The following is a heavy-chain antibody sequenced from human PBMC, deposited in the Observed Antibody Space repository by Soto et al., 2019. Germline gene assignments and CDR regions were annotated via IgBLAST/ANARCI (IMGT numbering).Heavy chain of an antibody. CDR2: IYYTGTT. Sequence: SETLSLTCSVSGGSIIGNNYYWGWIRQPPGKRLAWIEYIYYTGTTYYNPSLESRVTISVDTSKNHFSLNLSSVTASDTAVYQCVRRVRGLGYCSSSGCQDFDYWGQGTLVTVSS. CDR3: VRRVRGLGYCSSSGCQDFDY. J-gene: IGHJ4*02. V-gene: IGHV4-39*02. CDR1: GGSIIGNNYY. D-gene: IGHD2-2*01.